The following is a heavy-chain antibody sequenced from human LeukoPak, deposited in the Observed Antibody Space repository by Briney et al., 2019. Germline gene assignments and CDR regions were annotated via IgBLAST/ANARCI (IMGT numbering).Heavy chain of an antibody. V-gene: IGHV4-39*01. Sequence: SETLSLTCTVSGGSISSSSYYWGWIRQPPGNGLEWIGSIYYSGSTYYNPSLRSRVTISVDTSKNQFSLKLSSVTAADTAVYYCATHRRSAYSSGWLIDYWGRGNLVTVS. CDR3: ATHRRSAYSSGWLIDY. D-gene: IGHD6-19*01. CDR1: GGSISSSSYY. J-gene: IGHJ4*02. CDR2: IYYSGST.